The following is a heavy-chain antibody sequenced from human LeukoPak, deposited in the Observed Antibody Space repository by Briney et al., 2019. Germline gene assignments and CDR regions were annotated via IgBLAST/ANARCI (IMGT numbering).Heavy chain of an antibody. D-gene: IGHD2-15*01. CDR3: AKNLYCGGGSCYPSALGMDV. V-gene: IGHV3-23*01. J-gene: IGHJ6*02. CDR1: GFTFSSYS. CDR2: ISGSGNRT. Sequence: GGSLRLSCAASGFTFSSYSMNWVRQAPGRGLEWVSSISGSGNRTYYADSVKGRFTISRDNSKNTLFLQMNSLRAEDTAVYYCAKNLYCGGGSCYPSALGMDVWGQGTTVTVSS.